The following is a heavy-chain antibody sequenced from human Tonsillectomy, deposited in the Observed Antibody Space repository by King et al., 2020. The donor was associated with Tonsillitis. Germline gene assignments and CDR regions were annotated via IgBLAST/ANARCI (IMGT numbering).Heavy chain of an antibody. CDR2: ISSSSRYI. D-gene: IGHD2-8*01. V-gene: IGHV3-21*01. CDR1: GFTFSSYS. CDR3: ARDGGSTVYGAFDI. J-gene: IGHJ3*02. Sequence: VQLVESGGGLVKPGGSLRLSCAASGFTFSSYSMNWVRQAPGKGLEWVSSISSSSRYIYYADSVKGRFTISRDNAKNSLYLQMNSLRADDTAVYYCARDGGSTVYGAFDIWGQGTMVTVSS.